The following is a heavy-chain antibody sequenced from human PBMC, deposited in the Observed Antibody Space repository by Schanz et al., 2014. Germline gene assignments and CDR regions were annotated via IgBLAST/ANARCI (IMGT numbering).Heavy chain of an antibody. CDR3: ATEGPRGTRHPINYYYAMDN. Sequence: EVQLVESGGGLIQPGGSLRLSCAVSGFTVNTNYMSWVRQAPGKGLEWISYISFSGNTIYYADSVKGRFTISRDNAKNSVFLQMNRLRAEDTAVYYCATEGPRGTRHPINYYYAMDNWGQGTKVTV. CDR2: ISFSGNTI. J-gene: IGHJ6*02. CDR1: GFTVNTNY. V-gene: IGHV3-48*01. D-gene: IGHD6-6*01.